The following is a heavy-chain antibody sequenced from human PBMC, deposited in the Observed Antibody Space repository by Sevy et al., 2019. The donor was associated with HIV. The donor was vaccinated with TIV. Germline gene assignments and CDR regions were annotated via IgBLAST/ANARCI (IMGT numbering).Heavy chain of an antibody. CDR2: INPKSGGT. CDR3: ARVVEPAGIDPYYYGVDV. CDR1: GYTFTDYY. Sequence: ASVKVSCKASGYTFTDYYIHWVRQAPGQGLEWMGWINPKSGGTNYAQKFHGRLTMTRDTSISTANMELSRLRSDDTAVYYCARVVEPAGIDPYYYGVDVWGPGATVTVSS. V-gene: IGHV1-2*02. D-gene: IGHD2-2*02. J-gene: IGHJ6*02.